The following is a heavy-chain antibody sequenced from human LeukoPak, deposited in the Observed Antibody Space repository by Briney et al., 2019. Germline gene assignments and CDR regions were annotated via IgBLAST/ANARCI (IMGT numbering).Heavy chain of an antibody. CDR1: GFTFTSHW. CDR3: VRDKAGGSNDF. D-gene: IGHD2-15*01. CDR2: IMEDGSEK. J-gene: IGHJ4*02. V-gene: IGHV3-7*01. Sequence: PGGSLRLSCGASGFTFTSHWMSWVRQAPGKGLEWVANIMEDGSEKKYVDSVKGRFTISRDNTKNSVYLQMSGLRAEDTAIYYCVRDKAGGSNDFWGQGTLVTVSS.